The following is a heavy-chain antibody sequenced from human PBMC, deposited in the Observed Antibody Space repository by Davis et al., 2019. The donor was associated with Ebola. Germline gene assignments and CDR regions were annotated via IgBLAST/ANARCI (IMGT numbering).Heavy chain of an antibody. CDR2: FYSRGAI. CDR1: GIIVSSNH. Sequence: GESLKTSCAASGIIVSSNHMSWVRQAPGKGLEWVSTFYSRGAIYYADSVKGRFTISRDNSKNTGLLQVSSLRAEDTAIYYCARDLGSSTDYWGRGTLVTVSS. CDR3: ARDLGSSTDY. D-gene: IGHD6-6*01. V-gene: IGHV3-53*01. J-gene: IGHJ4*02.